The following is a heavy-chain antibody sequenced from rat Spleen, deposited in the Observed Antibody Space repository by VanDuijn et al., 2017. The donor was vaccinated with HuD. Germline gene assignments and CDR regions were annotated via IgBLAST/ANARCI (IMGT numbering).Heavy chain of an antibody. V-gene: IGHV5-25*01. CDR1: GFTFSNYY. J-gene: IGHJ3*01. CDR3: VRQDTSGYSDWFAY. CDR2: ISTGGGST. D-gene: IGHD4-3*01. Sequence: EVQLVESGGGLVQPGRSLKLSCAASGFTFSNYYMAWVRQAPTKGLEWVAYISTGGGSTYYRDSVKGRFTVSRENTERTLYLLVDSLRSEDTATYYCVRQDTSGYSDWFAYWGQGTLVTVSS.